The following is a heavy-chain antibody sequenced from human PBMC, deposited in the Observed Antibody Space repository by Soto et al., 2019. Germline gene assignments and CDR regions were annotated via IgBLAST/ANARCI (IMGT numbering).Heavy chain of an antibody. CDR3: ARGSIVAAV. D-gene: IGHD6-13*01. J-gene: IGHJ4*02. CDR2: INHSGST. Sequence: QVQLQQWGAGLVKPSETLSLTCAVSGGSFSGYYWTWIRQPPGKGLEWIGEINHSGSTNYNPSLRSRVTLSVDTSKSQFSMTMNSMTAADTAVYFCARGSIVAAVWGQGILATVSS. V-gene: IGHV4-34*02. CDR1: GGSFSGYY.